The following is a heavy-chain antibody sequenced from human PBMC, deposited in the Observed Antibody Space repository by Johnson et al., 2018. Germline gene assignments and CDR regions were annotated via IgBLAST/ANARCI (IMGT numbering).Heavy chain of an antibody. J-gene: IGHJ6*02. CDR2: IYSGGST. V-gene: IGHV3-53*01. D-gene: IGHD3-16*01. CDR3: GIMVTYGGGGHGMDV. CDR1: GITVGSNF. Sequence: EVQLVESGGGLIQTGGSLRLSCVASGITVGSNFMSWVRQAPGKGLQWVALIYSGGSTYYADSVKGRFTISRGNSKNTLYLQMNSRGAEDTAVYYCGIMVTYGGGGHGMDVCGQGTTGTGSS.